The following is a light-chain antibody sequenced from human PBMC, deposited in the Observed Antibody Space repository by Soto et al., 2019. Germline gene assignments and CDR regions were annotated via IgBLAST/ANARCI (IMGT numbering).Light chain of an antibody. CDR1: QDIRSY. V-gene: IGKV1-39*01. CDR2: ATS. Sequence: DIQMTQSPSSLSASVGDRVSITCRASQDIRSYLNWYQQKPGKAPELLIYATSNLQSGVPPRFSASGSGTDFTLTISSLQPEDFATYYCQQGYSTQWTSGQGTKVELK. CDR3: QQGYSTQWT. J-gene: IGKJ1*01.